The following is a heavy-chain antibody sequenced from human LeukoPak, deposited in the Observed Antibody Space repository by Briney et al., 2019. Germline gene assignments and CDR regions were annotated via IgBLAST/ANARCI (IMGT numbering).Heavy chain of an antibody. Sequence: PGGSLRLSCAASGFPFSSYAMTWVRQAPGKRLEWVSSFSGGAGKTYYADSVKGRFTISRDNSQNTVYLQMSSLRAEDTAVYYCAKDQYIYGSSPFDYWGQGTLVTVSS. CDR1: GFPFSSYA. V-gene: IGHV3-23*01. D-gene: IGHD3-10*01. CDR3: AKDQYIYGSSPFDY. CDR2: FSGGAGKT. J-gene: IGHJ4*02.